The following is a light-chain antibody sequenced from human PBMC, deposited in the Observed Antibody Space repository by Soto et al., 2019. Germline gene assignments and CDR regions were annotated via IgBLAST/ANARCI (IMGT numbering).Light chain of an antibody. Sequence: TGDRVTITCLASQDITSYLAWYQQKPGKAPKLLIYAASTLQSGVPSRFGGSGSGTDLTLTISCLQYEDFATYYCQQYYSYTRTFGHGTKVDIK. J-gene: IGKJ1*01. CDR1: QDITSY. CDR2: AAS. CDR3: QQYYSYTRT. V-gene: IGKV1-8*01.